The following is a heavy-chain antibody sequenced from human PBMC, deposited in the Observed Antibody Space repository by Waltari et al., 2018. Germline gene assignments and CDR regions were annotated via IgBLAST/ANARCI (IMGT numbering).Heavy chain of an antibody. CDR1: GYTFTGYY. J-gene: IGHJ4*02. V-gene: IGHV1-2*06. D-gene: IGHD4-17*01. Sequence: QVQLVQSGAAVKKPGASVKVSCKASGYTFTGYYMHLVRQAPGQGLEWMGRINPNSGGTNYAQKFQGRVTMTRDTSISTAYMEPSRLRSDDTAVYYCARGNDGDYYFDYWGQGTLVTVSS. CDR3: ARGNDGDYYFDY. CDR2: INPNSGGT.